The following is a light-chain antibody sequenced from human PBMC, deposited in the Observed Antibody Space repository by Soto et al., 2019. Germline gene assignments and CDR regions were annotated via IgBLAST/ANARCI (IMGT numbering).Light chain of an antibody. CDR3: SSFAGSYGL. J-gene: IGLJ2*01. CDR2: EVS. CDR1: SSDVGGYNY. V-gene: IGLV2-14*01. Sequence: QSALTQPASVSGSPGQSITISCTGTSSDVGGYNYVSWYQHHPGKAPKVMIYEVSHRPSGVSDRFSGSKSGNTASLTISRLQAEDEAEYYCSSFAGSYGLFGGGTKLTVL.